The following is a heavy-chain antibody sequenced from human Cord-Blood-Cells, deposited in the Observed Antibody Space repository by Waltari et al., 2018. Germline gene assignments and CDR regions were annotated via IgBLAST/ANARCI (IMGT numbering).Heavy chain of an antibody. Sequence: VQLVESGGGLVKPGGSLRLSCAASGFTFSSYSMNWVRQAPGKGLEWVSSISSSSSYIYYADSVKGRFTISRDNAKNSLYLQMNSLRAEDTAVYYCARGYCTNGVCYFDYWGQGTLVTVSS. CDR3: ARGYCTNGVCYFDY. J-gene: IGHJ4*02. CDR2: ISSSSSYI. CDR1: GFTFSSYS. V-gene: IGHV3-21*01. D-gene: IGHD2-8*01.